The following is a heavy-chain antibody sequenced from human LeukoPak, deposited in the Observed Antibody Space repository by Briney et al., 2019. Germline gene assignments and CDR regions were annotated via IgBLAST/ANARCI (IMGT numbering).Heavy chain of an antibody. V-gene: IGHV3-48*03. CDR2: ISSSGSTI. Sequence: GGSLRLSCAASGFTFSSYEMNWVRQAPGKGLEWVSYISSSGSTIYYADSVKGRFTISRDNAKNSLYLQMNSLRAEDTAVYYCARDKTHADYYDSSGYIFDYWGQGTLVTVSS. CDR3: ARDKTHADYYDSSGYIFDY. J-gene: IGHJ4*02. D-gene: IGHD3-22*01. CDR1: GFTFSSYE.